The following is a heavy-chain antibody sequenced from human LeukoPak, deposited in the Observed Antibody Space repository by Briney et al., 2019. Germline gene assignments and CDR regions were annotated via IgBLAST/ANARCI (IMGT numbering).Heavy chain of an antibody. J-gene: IGHJ6*03. V-gene: IGHV4-4*07. D-gene: IGHD2-15*01. CDR3: AREPIYCSGGSCYSESYSYYYMDV. CDR1: GDSISSFY. Sequence: SETLSLTCTVSGDSISSFYWSWMRQPAGKGLEGIGHIYTSGSTNYNPPPKSRLTMSVDTSKNQFSLKLSSVTAADTAVYCCAREPIYCSGGSCYSESYSYYYMDVWGKGTTVTISS. CDR2: IYTSGST.